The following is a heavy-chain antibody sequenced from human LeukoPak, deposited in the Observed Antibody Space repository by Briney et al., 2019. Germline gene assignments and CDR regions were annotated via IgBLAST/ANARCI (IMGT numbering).Heavy chain of an antibody. Sequence: GGSLRLSCAASGFTFSSYSMSWGRQAPGKGLEWVSSISIRSSYIYYANSVKDRFTLAREQAKHSLCLRMNSLRAEDTAVYYCASGQGRMDGGIVGALGDYWGQGTLVSVSS. V-gene: IGHV3-21*01. CDR2: ISIRSSYI. CDR3: ASGQGRMDGGIVGALGDY. J-gene: IGHJ4*02. D-gene: IGHD1-26*01. CDR1: GFTFSSYS.